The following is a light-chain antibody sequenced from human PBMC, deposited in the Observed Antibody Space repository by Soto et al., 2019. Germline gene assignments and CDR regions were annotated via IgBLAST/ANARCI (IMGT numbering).Light chain of an antibody. J-gene: IGKJ1*01. CDR2: DAS. V-gene: IGKV3-11*01. CDR1: QSVSSY. CDR3: QQSYDTPRT. Sequence: EIVLTQSPATLSLSPGERATLSCRASQSVSSYLAWYQQKPGQAPRLLIYDASNRATGIPARFSGSGSGTDFTLTISSLGPEDFATYYCQQSYDTPRTFGQGTKVDTK.